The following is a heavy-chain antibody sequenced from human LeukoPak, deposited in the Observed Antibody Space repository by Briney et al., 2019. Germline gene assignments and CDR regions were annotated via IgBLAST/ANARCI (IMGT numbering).Heavy chain of an antibody. CDR2: VSGTGGDT. CDR1: GFTFSSNA. D-gene: IGHD2-21*02. J-gene: IGHJ4*02. Sequence: PGGSLRLSCAASGFTFSSNAMSWVRQAPGRGLEWVSAVSGTGGDTYYADSVKGRFTISRDNAKNSLYLQMNSLRAEDTAVYYCARMSVVTAHYYFDYWGQGTLVTVSS. CDR3: ARMSVVTAHYYFDY. V-gene: IGHV3-23*01.